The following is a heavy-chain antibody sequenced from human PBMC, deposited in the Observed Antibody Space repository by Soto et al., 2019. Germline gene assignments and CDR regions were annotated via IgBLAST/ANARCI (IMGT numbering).Heavy chain of an antibody. J-gene: IGHJ4*02. Sequence: QVQLVESGGGVIQPGRSLRLSCAASGFTFTTYGMHWVRQAPGKGLEWVAVITYDGSNKYYADSVEGRFTISRDNPKSTLYLQMSSLRHEDTAVYYCAKDSYDSTGVFDYWGQGTLVTVSS. CDR2: ITYDGSNK. D-gene: IGHD3-22*01. V-gene: IGHV3-30*18. CDR3: AKDSYDSTGVFDY. CDR1: GFTFTTYG.